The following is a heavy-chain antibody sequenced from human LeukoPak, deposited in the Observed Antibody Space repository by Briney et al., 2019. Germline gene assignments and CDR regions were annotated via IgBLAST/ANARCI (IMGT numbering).Heavy chain of an antibody. V-gene: IGHV4-61*02. CDR2: IYTSGST. D-gene: IGHD3-22*01. CDR3: ARYYDSSAYYHTWFDP. J-gene: IGHJ5*02. Sequence: PSETLSLTCTVSGGSISSGSYYWSWIRQPAGKGLEWIGRIYTSGSTNYNPSLKSRVTISVDTSKNQFSLKLSSVTAADTAVYYCARYYDSSAYYHTWFDPWGQRTLVTVSS. CDR1: GGSISSGSYY.